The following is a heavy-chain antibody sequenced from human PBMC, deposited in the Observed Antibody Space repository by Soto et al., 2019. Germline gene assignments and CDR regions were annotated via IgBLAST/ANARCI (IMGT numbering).Heavy chain of an antibody. D-gene: IGHD1-20*01. CDR1: SGSISVTNVF. J-gene: IGHJ4*02. CDR2: VDYSGTA. CDR3: TKITGRHLDY. Sequence: PSETMSLTCIVSSGSISVTNVFWGWVRQHPGKGLEGMGTVDYSGTAYFSPSLATRVTFHVDTSNTQFSLTLYSVTAANTAVYYCTKITGRHLDYWGQGILVTVSS. V-gene: IGHV4-39*01.